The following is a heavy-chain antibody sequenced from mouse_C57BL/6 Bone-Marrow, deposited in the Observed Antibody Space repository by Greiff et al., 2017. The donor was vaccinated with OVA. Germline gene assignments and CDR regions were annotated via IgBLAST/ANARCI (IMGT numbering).Heavy chain of an antibody. CDR3: ARGFYAMDY. Sequence: EVQGVESGGDLVKPGESLKLSCAASGFTFSSYGMSWVRQTPDKRLEWVATISSGGSYTYYPDSVKGRFTISRDNAKNTLYLQMSSLKSEDTAMYYCARGFYAMDYWGQGTSVTVSS. CDR2: ISSGGSYT. CDR1: GFTFSSYG. J-gene: IGHJ4*01. V-gene: IGHV5-6*01.